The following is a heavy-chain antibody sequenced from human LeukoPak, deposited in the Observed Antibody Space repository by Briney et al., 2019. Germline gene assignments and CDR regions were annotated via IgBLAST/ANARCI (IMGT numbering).Heavy chain of an antibody. V-gene: IGHV4-59*01. J-gene: IGHJ6*02. Sequence: SETLSLTCTVSGDSISDYYWTWIRQPPGKGLEWIGYVSYTGRIDYNTSLKSRVTISVDPSKNQISLRLTSVTAADTALYFCARTSRHYYGSGSDLTPWPAAMDVWGQGTTVTVAS. CDR3: ARTSRHYYGSGSDLTPWPAAMDV. D-gene: IGHD3-10*01. CDR2: VSYTGRI. CDR1: GDSISDYY.